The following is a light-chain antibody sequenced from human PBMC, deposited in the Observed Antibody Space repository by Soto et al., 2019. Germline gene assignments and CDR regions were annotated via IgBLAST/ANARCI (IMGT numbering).Light chain of an antibody. V-gene: IGKV1-5*03. CDR2: RAS. CDR1: QSISNW. Sequence: DIQMTQSPSTLSASVGDRVTITCRASQSISNWLAWYQQKPGKAPTLLIYRASNLEGGVPSRFSGSGSGTEFTLTISSLQPDDFATYYCQQYDSYSGAFGQGTKVEIK. J-gene: IGKJ1*01. CDR3: QQYDSYSGA.